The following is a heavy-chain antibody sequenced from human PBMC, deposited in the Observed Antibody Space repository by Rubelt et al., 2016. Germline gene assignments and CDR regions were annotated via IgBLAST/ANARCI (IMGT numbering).Heavy chain of an antibody. CDR3: ARGGRYYGSGSYQRHNWFDP. CDR2: LNHSGST. Sequence: QVQLQQWGAGLLKPSETLSLTCAVYGGSFSGYYWSWIRQPPGKGLEWIGELNHSGSTNYNPSLKRRVTISVDTSKNQFALKLSSVTAADTAVYYCARGGRYYGSGSYQRHNWFDPWGQGTLVTVSS. V-gene: IGHV4-34*01. CDR1: GGSFSGYY. J-gene: IGHJ5*02. D-gene: IGHD3-10*01.